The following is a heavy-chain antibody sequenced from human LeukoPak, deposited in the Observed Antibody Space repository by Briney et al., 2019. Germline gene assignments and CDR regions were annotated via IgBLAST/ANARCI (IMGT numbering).Heavy chain of an antibody. CDR2: IIPIFATA. D-gene: IGHD6-19*01. V-gene: IGHV1-69*05. CDR1: GGTFSSYG. J-gene: IGHJ3*02. Sequence: SVKVSCKTSGGTFSSYGISWVRQAPGQGLEWMGGIIPIFATANYAQKFQGRVTITTDESTSTAYMELSSLRSEDTAVYYCALVDSSGWYDAFDIWGQGTMVAVSS. CDR3: ALVDSSGWYDAFDI.